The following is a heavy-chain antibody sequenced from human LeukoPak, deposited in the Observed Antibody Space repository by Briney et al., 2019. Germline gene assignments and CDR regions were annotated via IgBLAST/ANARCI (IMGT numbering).Heavy chain of an antibody. CDR2: ISNSGSTI. Sequence: PGGSLRLSSAASGFTFSDYYMSWIRQAPGKGLEWISYISNSGSTIYYADSMKGRFTISRDNAKNSLYLQMNSLRAEDTAVYYCARGGLWGPFIYWGQGTLVTVSS. CDR1: GFTFSDYY. V-gene: IGHV3-11*01. CDR3: ARGGLWGPFIY. D-gene: IGHD3-16*01. J-gene: IGHJ4*02.